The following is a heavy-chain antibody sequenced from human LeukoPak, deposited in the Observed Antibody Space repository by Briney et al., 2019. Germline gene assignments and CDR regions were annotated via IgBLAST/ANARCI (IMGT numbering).Heavy chain of an antibody. CDR1: GYTSTSYG. CDR2: ISAYNGNT. CDR3: AREGEKDYYYYYMDV. J-gene: IGHJ6*03. Sequence: ASLKVPCKASGYTSTSYGISWVRQAPGQGLEWIGWISAYNGNTNSAQKRQGRVTMTTDTSTSTAYMELRSLRSDDTAVYYCAREGEKDYYYYYMDVWGKGTTVTV. V-gene: IGHV1-18*01. D-gene: IGHD3-10*01.